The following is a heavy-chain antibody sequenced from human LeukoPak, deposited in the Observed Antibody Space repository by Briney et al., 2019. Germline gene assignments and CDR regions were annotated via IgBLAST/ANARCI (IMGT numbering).Heavy chain of an antibody. V-gene: IGHV1-69*13. CDR3: ARDDSSSSGYYYYYMDV. CDR2: IIPIFGTA. Sequence: ASVKVSCKASGGTFSSYAISWVRQAPGQGLEWMGGIIPIFGTANYAQKFQGRVTITADESTSTAYMELSSLRSEDTAVYYCARDDSSSSGYYYYYMDVWGKGTTVTVSS. CDR1: GGTFSSYA. D-gene: IGHD6-6*01. J-gene: IGHJ6*03.